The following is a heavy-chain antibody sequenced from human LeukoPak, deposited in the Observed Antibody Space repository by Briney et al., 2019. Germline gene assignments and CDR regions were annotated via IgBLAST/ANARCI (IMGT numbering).Heavy chain of an antibody. J-gene: IGHJ6*03. V-gene: IGHV3-30*02. CDR1: GFTFSSYG. D-gene: IGHD3-3*01. CDR2: IRYDGSNK. Sequence: PGGSLRLSCAASGFTFSSYGMHWVRQAPGKGLEWVAFIRYDGSNKYYADSVKGRFTISRDNSKNTLYLQMNSLRAEDTAVYYCAKVTGPVLSPLFGVVIIVPVDYYYYMDVWGKGTTVTVSS. CDR3: AKVTGPVLSPLFGVVIIVPVDYYYYMDV.